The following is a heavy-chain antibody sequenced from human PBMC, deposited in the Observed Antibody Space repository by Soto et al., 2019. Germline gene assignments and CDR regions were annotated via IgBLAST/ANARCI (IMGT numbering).Heavy chain of an antibody. V-gene: IGHV1-58*02. D-gene: IGHD3-3*01. Sequence: GPSVKVSCKASGFTFTSSAMQWVRQARGQRLEWIGWIVVGSGNTNYAQKFQERVTITRDMSTSTAYMELSSLRSEDTAVYYCAAAVGYDFWSGYYRFDYWGQGTLVTVSS. CDR1: GFTFTSSA. CDR2: IVVGSGNT. CDR3: AAAVGYDFWSGYYRFDY. J-gene: IGHJ4*02.